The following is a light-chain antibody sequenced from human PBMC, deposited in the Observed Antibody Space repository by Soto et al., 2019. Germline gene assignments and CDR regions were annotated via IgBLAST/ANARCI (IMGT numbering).Light chain of an antibody. CDR1: QSVSSSY. CDR2: GAS. V-gene: IGKV3-20*01. J-gene: IGKJ1*01. CDR3: QQYGSSRT. Sequence: EIVLTQSPGTLSLSPGERATLSCRASQSVSSSYLAWHQQKPGQAPRLLIYGASSRATGIPDRFSGSGSGTDFTLTISRLEPEDFAVYYCQQYGSSRTFGQGDQGGYQ.